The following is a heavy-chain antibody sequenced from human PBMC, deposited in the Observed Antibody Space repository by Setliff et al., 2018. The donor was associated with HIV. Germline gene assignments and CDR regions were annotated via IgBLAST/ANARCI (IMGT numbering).Heavy chain of an antibody. Sequence: GASVKVSCKASGSTFTSYYMHWVRQAPGQGLEWMGIINPSGGSTSYAQKFQGRVTMTRDTSTSTVYMELSSLRSEDTAVYYCARDPRLDTVTDGGAFDIWGQGTMVTVSS. CDR1: GSTFTSYY. V-gene: IGHV1-46*01. J-gene: IGHJ3*02. CDR3: ARDPRLDTVTDGGAFDI. CDR2: INPSGGST. D-gene: IGHD4-4*01.